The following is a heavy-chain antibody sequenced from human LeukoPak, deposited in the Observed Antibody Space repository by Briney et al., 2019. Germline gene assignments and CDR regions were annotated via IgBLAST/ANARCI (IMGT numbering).Heavy chain of an antibody. J-gene: IGHJ4*02. D-gene: IGHD6-19*01. CDR1: GFTFSSYS. V-gene: IGHV3-48*02. CDR2: ISSSSSTI. Sequence: GGSLRLSCAASGFTFSSYSMNWVRQAPGKGLGWVSYISSSSSTIYYADSVKGRFTISRDNAKNSLYPQMNSLRDEDTAVYYCARARYYSSGWPGVDYWGQGTLVTVSS. CDR3: ARARYYSSGWPGVDY.